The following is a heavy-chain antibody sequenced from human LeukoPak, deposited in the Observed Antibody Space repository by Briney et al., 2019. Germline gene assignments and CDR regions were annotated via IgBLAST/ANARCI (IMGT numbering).Heavy chain of an antibody. CDR3: AKDGPQYYYDSSGYYFFDY. D-gene: IGHD3-22*01. CDR2: ISGSGGST. J-gene: IGHJ4*02. Sequence: GSLRLSCAASGFTFSSYAMSWVRQAPGKGLEWVSAISGSGGSTYYADSVKGRFTISRDNSKNTLYLQMNSLRAEDTAVYYCAKDGPQYYYDSSGYYFFDYWGQGTLVTVSS. V-gene: IGHV3-23*01. CDR1: GFTFSSYA.